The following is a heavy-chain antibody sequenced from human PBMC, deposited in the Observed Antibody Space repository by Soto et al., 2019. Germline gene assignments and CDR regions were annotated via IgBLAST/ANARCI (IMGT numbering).Heavy chain of an antibody. J-gene: IGHJ3*02. V-gene: IGHV1-69*13. D-gene: IGHD3-22*01. CDR2: IIPIFGTA. Sequence: SVKVSCKASGGTFSSYAISWVRQAPGQGLEWMGGIIPIFGTANYAQKFQGRVTITADESTSTAYMELSSLRSEDTAVYYCAGAKYYYDSSGYHAFDIWGQGTMVTVS. CDR1: GGTFSSYA. CDR3: AGAKYYYDSSGYHAFDI.